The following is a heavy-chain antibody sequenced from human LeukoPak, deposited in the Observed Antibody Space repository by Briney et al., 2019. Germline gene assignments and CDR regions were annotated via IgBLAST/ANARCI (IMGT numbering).Heavy chain of an antibody. V-gene: IGHV3-23*01. J-gene: IGHJ4*02. CDR2: ISGSGGST. CDR3: AKDLYSMVSEYYFDY. Sequence: GGSLRLSCAASGFTFSSYAMSWVRQAPGKGLEWVSAISGSGGSTYYADSVKGRFTISRDNSKNTLYLQMNSLRAEDTAVYYCAKDLYSMVSEYYFDYWGQGTLVNVSS. CDR1: GFTFSSYA. D-gene: IGHD6-13*01.